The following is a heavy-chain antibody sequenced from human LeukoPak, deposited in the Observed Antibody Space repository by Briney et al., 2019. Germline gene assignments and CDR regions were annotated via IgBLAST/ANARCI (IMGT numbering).Heavy chain of an antibody. CDR2: IYHSGST. CDR1: GYSISSGYF. J-gene: IGHJ2*01. CDR3: ARGNPGRLVQWLVRTNWYFDL. D-gene: IGHD6-19*01. V-gene: IGHV4-38-2*02. Sequence: SETLSLTCTVSGYSISSGYFWGWVRQPPGKGLEWIGNIYHSGSTYYNPSLKSRVTISVDTSKNQFSLKLSSVTAADTAVYYCARGNPGRLVQWLVRTNWYFDLWGRGTLVTVSS.